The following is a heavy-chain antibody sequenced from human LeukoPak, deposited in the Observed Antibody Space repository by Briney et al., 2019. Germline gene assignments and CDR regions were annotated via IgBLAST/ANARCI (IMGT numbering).Heavy chain of an antibody. CDR3: ARGGAARLHFQN. J-gene: IGHJ1*01. V-gene: IGHV4-59*01. D-gene: IGHD6-6*01. CDR1: GGSISTYY. CDR2: IYHSGST. Sequence: PSETLSLTCTVSGGSISTYYWNWIRQPPGKGLEWIGYIYHSGSTNYNPSLQSRVTISVDTPKNQFSLNLNPVTAADTAVYYCARGGAARLHFQNWGQGTLVTVSS.